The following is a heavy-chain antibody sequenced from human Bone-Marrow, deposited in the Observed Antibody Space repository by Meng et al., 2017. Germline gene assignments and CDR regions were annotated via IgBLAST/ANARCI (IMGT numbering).Heavy chain of an antibody. CDR3: ARVNTMIVVAADAFDI. CDR1: GYTFTSYD. D-gene: IGHD3-22*01. V-gene: IGHV1-8*01. J-gene: IGHJ3*02. Sequence: ASVKVSCKVSGYTFTSYDINWVRQATGQGLEWMGWMNPNSGNTGYAQKFQGRVTMTRNTSISTAYMELSSLRSEDTAVYYCARVNTMIVVAADAFDIWGQGTMVTVSS. CDR2: MNPNSGNT.